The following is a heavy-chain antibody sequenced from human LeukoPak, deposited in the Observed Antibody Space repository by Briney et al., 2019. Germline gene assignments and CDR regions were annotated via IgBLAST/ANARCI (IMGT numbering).Heavy chain of an antibody. D-gene: IGHD3-10*01. CDR2: ISYDGSNK. Sequence: GGSLRLSCAASGFTFSSYAMHWVRQAPGKGLEWVAVISYDGSNKYYADSVKGRFTISRDNSKNTLYLQMNSLRPEDTAVYYCARDLMVRGVINIFDYWGQGTLVTVSS. CDR1: GFTFSSYA. J-gene: IGHJ4*02. CDR3: ARDLMVRGVINIFDY. V-gene: IGHV3-30*04.